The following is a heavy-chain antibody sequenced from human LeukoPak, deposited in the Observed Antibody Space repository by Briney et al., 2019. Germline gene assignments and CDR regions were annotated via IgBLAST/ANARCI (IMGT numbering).Heavy chain of an antibody. CDR3: ARRSPQCWGGDCYFDY. J-gene: IGHJ4*02. CDR1: GGSISSYY. CDR2: IYYSGST. D-gene: IGHD2-21*02. Sequence: SETLSLTCTVSGGSISSYYWGWIRQPPGKGLEWIGSIYYSGSTYYNPSLKSRVTISVDTSKNQFSLKLSSVSAADTAVYYCARRSPQCWGGDCYFDYRGQGTLVTVSS. V-gene: IGHV4-39*01.